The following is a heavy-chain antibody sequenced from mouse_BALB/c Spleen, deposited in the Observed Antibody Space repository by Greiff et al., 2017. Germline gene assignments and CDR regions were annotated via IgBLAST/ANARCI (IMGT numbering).Heavy chain of an antibody. Sequence: VQLQQSGPELVKPGASVKMSCKASGYTFTSYVMHWVKQKLGQGLEWIGYINPYNDGTKYNEKFKGKATLTSDKSSSTAYMELSSLTSEDSAVYYCARFTTATFYAMGDWGQGTSVTVSS. J-gene: IGHJ4*01. D-gene: IGHD1-2*01. V-gene: IGHV1-14*01. CDR2: INPYNDGT. CDR3: ARFTTATFYAMGD. CDR1: GYTFTSYV.